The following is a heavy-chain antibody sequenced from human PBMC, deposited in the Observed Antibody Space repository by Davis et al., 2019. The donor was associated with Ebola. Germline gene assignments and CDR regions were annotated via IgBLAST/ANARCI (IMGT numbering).Heavy chain of an antibody. D-gene: IGHD6-13*01. CDR2: ISGSGGST. CDR1: GFTFSSYA. V-gene: IGHV3-23*01. Sequence: GESLKISCAASGFTFSSYAMSWVRQAPGKGLEWVSAISGSGGSTYYADSVKGRFTISRDSAKNTLYLQMNSLRAEDTAVYYCTRSSSWTDFWGQGTLVTVSS. CDR3: TRSSSWTDF. J-gene: IGHJ4*02.